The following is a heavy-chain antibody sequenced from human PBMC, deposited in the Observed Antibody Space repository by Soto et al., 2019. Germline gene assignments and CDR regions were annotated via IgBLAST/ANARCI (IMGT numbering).Heavy chain of an antibody. J-gene: IGHJ4*02. CDR3: ARDRVYSYGEALQIFDY. D-gene: IGHD5-18*01. CDR1: GFTFSSYS. V-gene: IGHV3-21*01. CDR2: ISSSSSYI. Sequence: GGSLRLSCAASGFTFSSYSMNWVRQAPGKGLEWVSSISSSSSYIYYADSVKGRFTISRDNAKNSLYLQMNSLRAEDTAVYYCARDRVYSYGEALQIFDYWGQGTLVTVSS.